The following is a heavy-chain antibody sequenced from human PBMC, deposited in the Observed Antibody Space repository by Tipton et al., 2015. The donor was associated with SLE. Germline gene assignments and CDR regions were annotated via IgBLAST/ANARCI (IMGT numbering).Heavy chain of an antibody. D-gene: IGHD3-3*01. V-gene: IGHV4-31*03. J-gene: IGHJ4*02. Sequence: TLSLTCTVSGGSISSGGYYWTWIRQHPGTGLEWIGYIYRSGATYYNPSLKGRVSISLNTSENQFSLMLSSVTAADTAMDYCAVQSSGSARSDLWRQGTLVPFS. CDR2: IYRSGAT. CDR1: GGSISSGGYY. CDR3: AVQSSGSARSDL.